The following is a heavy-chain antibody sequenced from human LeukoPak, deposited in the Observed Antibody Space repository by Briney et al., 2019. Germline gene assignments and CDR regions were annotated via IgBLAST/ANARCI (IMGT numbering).Heavy chain of an antibody. V-gene: IGHV1-2*04. CDR2: INPNSGGT. CDR3: ARAGYSSSWYHSLDY. J-gene: IGHJ4*02. Sequence: ASVKVSCKASGYTFTGYYMHWVRQAPGQGLEWMGWINPNSGGTNYAQKFQGWVTMTRDTSISTAYMELSRLRSDDTAVYYCARAGYSSSWYHSLDYWGQGTLVTVSS. D-gene: IGHD6-13*01. CDR1: GYTFTGYY.